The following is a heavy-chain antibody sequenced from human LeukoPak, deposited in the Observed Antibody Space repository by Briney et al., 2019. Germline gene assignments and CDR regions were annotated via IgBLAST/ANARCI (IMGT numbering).Heavy chain of an antibody. D-gene: IGHD6-6*01. Sequence: GASVKVSCKASGYTFTSYSISWVRQAPGQGLEWLGWISAYNGNTNYAQKLQGRVTMTTDTSTSTAYMELRSLRSDDTAVYYCARSEYSSSDDNWFDPWGQGTLVTVSS. J-gene: IGHJ5*02. CDR3: ARSEYSSSDDNWFDP. CDR1: GYTFTSYS. V-gene: IGHV1-18*01. CDR2: ISAYNGNT.